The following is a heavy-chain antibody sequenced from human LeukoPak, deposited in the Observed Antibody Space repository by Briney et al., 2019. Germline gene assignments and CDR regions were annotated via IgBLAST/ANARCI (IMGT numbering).Heavy chain of an antibody. D-gene: IGHD7-27*01. J-gene: IGHJ2*01. CDR1: GGSISSGSYY. V-gene: IGHV4-61*02. CDR2: IYPRGST. CDR3: ARNWGLGSWYFDL. Sequence: SETLSLTCTVSGGSISSGSYYWSWIRQPAGKGLEWIGRIYPRGSTNYNPSLKSRVTISVDTSKRQFSLRLSSVTAADTAVYYCARNWGLGSWYFDLWGRGTLVTVSS.